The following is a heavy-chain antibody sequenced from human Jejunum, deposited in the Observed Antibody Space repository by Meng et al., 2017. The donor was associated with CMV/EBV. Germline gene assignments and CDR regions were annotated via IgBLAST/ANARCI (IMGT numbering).Heavy chain of an antibody. Sequence: CKASGYNFTDYYIHWVRQAPGQGLEWMGRINPNLGGTNYAQNFQGRVTMTRDTSISTAYMELSSLTSDDTALYYCARETTVAVSFDYWGQGALVTVSS. CDR2: INPNLGGT. CDR1: GYNFTDYY. CDR3: ARETTVAVSFDY. D-gene: IGHD6-19*01. V-gene: IGHV1-2*06. J-gene: IGHJ4*02.